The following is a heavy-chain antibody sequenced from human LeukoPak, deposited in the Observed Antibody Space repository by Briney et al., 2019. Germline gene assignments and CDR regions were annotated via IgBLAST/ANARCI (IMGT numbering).Heavy chain of an antibody. CDR2: ISSSSSYI. J-gene: IGHJ3*02. D-gene: IGHD6-19*01. CDR1: GFTFSSYT. Sequence: PGGSLRLSCAASGFTFSSYTMNWVRQAPGKGLEWVSSISSSSSYIYYADSVKGRFTISRDNAKNSLYLQMNSLRAEDTAVYYCARVIAVAPDALDIWGQGTMVTVSS. V-gene: IGHV3-21*01. CDR3: ARVIAVAPDALDI.